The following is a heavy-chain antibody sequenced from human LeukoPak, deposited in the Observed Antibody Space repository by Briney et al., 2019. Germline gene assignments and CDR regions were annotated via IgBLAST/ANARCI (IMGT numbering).Heavy chain of an antibody. J-gene: IGHJ4*02. Sequence: SETLSLTCTVSGGSITSYYWSWIRQPPGKGLEWIGYLYYSVGTNYNPSLKSRVTISGDTSKNQFSLRLTSVTAADTAVYYCARGGDRSGYYYSYWGQGTLVTVSP. CDR1: GGSITSYY. CDR3: ARGGDRSGYYYSY. V-gene: IGHV4-59*12. CDR2: LYYSVGT. D-gene: IGHD3-22*01.